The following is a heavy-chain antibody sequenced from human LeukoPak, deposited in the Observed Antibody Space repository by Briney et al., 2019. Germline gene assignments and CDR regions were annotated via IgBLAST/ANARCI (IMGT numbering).Heavy chain of an antibody. CDR2: INPNSGGT. D-gene: IGHD2-15*01. CDR3: ARRPPRYCSGGSCYSGLGY. J-gene: IGHJ4*02. Sequence: ASVKVSCKASGYTFTGYYMHWVRQAPGQGLEWMGWINPNSGGTNYAQKFQGRVTMTRDTSINTAYMELSRLRSDDTAVYYCARRPPRYCSGGSCYSGLGYWGQGTLVTVSS. CDR1: GYTFTGYY. V-gene: IGHV1-2*02.